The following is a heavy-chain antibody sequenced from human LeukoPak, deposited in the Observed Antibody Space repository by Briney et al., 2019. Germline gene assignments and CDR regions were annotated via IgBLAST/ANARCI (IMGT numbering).Heavy chain of an antibody. V-gene: IGHV3-11*04. D-gene: IGHD3-3*01. CDR2: ISSSGSTI. J-gene: IGHJ4*02. CDR1: GFTFSDYY. CDR3: ARVGLRFLEWLLPGHFDY. Sequence: GGSLRLSCAASGFTFSDYYMSWIRQAPGKGLEWVSYISSSGSTIYYADSVEGRFTISRDNAKNSLYLQMNSLRAEDTAVYYCARVGLRFLEWLLPGHFDYWGQGTLVTVSS.